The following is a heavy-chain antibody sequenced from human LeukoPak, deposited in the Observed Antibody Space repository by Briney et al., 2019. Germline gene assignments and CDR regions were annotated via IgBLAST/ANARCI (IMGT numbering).Heavy chain of an antibody. Sequence: GASVKVSCKASGYTFTSYGISWVRQAPGQGLEWMGWISAYNGNTNYAQKLQGRVTMTTDTSTSTAYMELRSLRSDDTAAYYCARLPSRYCSSTSCYLDYWGQGTLVTVSS. V-gene: IGHV1-18*01. J-gene: IGHJ4*02. D-gene: IGHD2-2*01. CDR3: ARLPSRYCSSTSCYLDY. CDR2: ISAYNGNT. CDR1: GYTFTSYG.